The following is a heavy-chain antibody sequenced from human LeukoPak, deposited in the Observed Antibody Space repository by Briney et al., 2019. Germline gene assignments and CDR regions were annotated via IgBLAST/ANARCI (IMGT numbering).Heavy chain of an antibody. CDR1: GYTFSNFG. D-gene: IGHD2-2*01. CDR2: ISGNNDNP. CDR3: ARDGTSTDDY. V-gene: IGHV1-18*01. Sequence: ASVTVSCKASGYTFSNFGISWGRQAPGQGLEWMGWISGNNDNPNYGQKFQGRLTVTTDSSTNTAYMELRNLRSDDTAVYYCARDGTSTDDYWGQGTLVTVSS. J-gene: IGHJ4*02.